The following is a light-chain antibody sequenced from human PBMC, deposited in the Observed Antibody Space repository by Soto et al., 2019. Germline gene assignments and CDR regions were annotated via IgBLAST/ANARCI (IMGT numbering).Light chain of an antibody. V-gene: IGLV1-40*01. Sequence: QSALTQPPSVSGAPGQRVTISCTGSSSNIGAGYDVHWYQQLPGTAPKLLIYDNNNRPSGVPGRFSGSKSGPSASLTITGLQAEDEADYYCQSYDSSLSASYVFGTGTKVTVL. CDR3: QSYDSSLSASYV. J-gene: IGLJ1*01. CDR2: DNN. CDR1: SSNIGAGYD.